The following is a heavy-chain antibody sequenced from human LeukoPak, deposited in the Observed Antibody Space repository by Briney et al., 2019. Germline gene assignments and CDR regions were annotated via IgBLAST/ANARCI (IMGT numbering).Heavy chain of an antibody. J-gene: IGHJ4*02. Sequence: GGSLRLSCAASGFTFSSYAMHWVRQAPGKGLVWVSRIGSDGSSTSYADSVKGRFTISRDNAKNTLYLQMNSLRAEDTAVYYCAREQGYYSVPGYWGQGTLVTVSS. V-gene: IGHV3-74*01. CDR1: GFTFSSYA. CDR2: IGSDGSST. CDR3: AREQGYYSVPGY. D-gene: IGHD3-22*01.